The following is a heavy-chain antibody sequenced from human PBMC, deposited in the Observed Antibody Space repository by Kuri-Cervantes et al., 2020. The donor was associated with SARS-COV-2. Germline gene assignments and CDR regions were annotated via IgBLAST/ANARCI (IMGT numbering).Heavy chain of an antibody. D-gene: IGHD3-3*01. CDR2: ISYDGRNK. Sequence: GESLKISCAASGFTFSSYGMHWVRQAPGKGLEWVAVISYDGRNKYYADSVKGRFTISRDNSKNTLYLQMNSLRAEDTAVYYCAKDLGIRDFWSGYSYGMDVWGQGTTVTVSS. CDR1: GFTFSSYG. J-gene: IGHJ6*02. CDR3: AKDLGIRDFWSGYSYGMDV. V-gene: IGHV3-30*18.